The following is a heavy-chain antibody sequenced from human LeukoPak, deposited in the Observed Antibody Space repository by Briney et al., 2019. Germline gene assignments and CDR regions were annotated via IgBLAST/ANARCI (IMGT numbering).Heavy chain of an antibody. CDR3: ARLNSAPYFSSTSCHTTYYFDY. D-gene: IGHD2-2*02. CDR1: GYTFTGYY. Sequence: GASVKVSCKASGYTFTGYYMHWVRQAPGQGLEWMGWINPNSGGTNYAQKFQGRVTMTRDTSISTAYMELSRLRSDDTAVYYCARLNSAPYFSSTSCHTTYYFDYWGQGALVTVSS. V-gene: IGHV1-2*02. J-gene: IGHJ4*02. CDR2: INPNSGGT.